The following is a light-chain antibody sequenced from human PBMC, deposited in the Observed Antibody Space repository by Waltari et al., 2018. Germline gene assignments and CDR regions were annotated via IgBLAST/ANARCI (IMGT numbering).Light chain of an antibody. Sequence: QSALTQPASVSGSPRQSITISCTGTSSDVGNYNLVSWYQQYPGKAPKVLLYDDHRRASAVSERFSGSKCGKTASLTISGVQAEYEADYYCCSYAGSYTWVFGGGTKLTVL. J-gene: IGLJ3*02. CDR2: DDH. CDR3: CSYAGSYTWV. CDR1: SSDVGNYNL. V-gene: IGLV2-23*01.